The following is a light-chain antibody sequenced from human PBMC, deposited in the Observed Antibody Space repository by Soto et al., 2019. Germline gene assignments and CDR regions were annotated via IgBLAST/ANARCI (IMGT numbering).Light chain of an antibody. CDR1: SSDAGGYKY. J-gene: IGLJ1*01. CDR2: EVS. Sequence: QSVLTQPASVSGSPGQSITISCTGTSSDAGGYKYVSWYQQHPGKAPKLMIYEVSNRPSGVSNRFSGSKSGNTASLTISGLQAEDEADYYCSSYTSSSTYVFGTGTKFTVL. CDR3: SSYTSSSTYV. V-gene: IGLV2-14*01.